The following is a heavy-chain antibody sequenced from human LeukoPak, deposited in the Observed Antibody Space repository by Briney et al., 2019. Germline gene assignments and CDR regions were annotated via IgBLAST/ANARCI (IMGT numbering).Heavy chain of an antibody. CDR3: GTEPEDTYTNDY. CDR2: ISAYNGNT. V-gene: IGHV1-18*01. CDR1: GYTFTSCG. J-gene: IGHJ4*02. D-gene: IGHD4-11*01. Sequence: ASVKVSCKASGYTFTSCGINWVRQAPGQGLERMGLISAYNGNTNYEQKLQGRDTMTTDKSTITAYMEQRSLGTDDTAAIYCGTEPEDTYTNDYWGQGTLVTVSS.